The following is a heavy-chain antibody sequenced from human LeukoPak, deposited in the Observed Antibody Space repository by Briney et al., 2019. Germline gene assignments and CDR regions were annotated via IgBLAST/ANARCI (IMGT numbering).Heavy chain of an antibody. CDR3: ARGQPLLSHFDY. V-gene: IGHV1-69*13. J-gene: IGHJ4*02. D-gene: IGHD2-21*02. Sequence: SVKLSCKSSVGTFSSYAISWVRQAPGQGLGWMGGIIPVFNTANYAQKFQGRVTITADESTSTAYMELSSLTSEDTAVYYCARGQPLLSHFDYWGQGTLVTVSS. CDR1: VGTFSSYA. CDR2: IIPVFNTA.